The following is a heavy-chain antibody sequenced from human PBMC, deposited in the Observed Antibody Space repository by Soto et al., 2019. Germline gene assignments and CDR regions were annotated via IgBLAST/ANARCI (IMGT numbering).Heavy chain of an antibody. CDR1: GFTFSDHY. CDR3: ASPHRRATDWSYF. Sequence: EVQLVESGGGLVQPGGSLRLSCAASGFTFSDHYMDWVRQAPGKGLEWVGRIRNKRNGYLTEYAASVQGRCTVSRDDSRNSLFLQMNTLNTEDTALDFCASPHRRATDWSYFWGQGTLVTVSS. V-gene: IGHV3-72*01. CDR2: IRNKRNGYLT. D-gene: IGHD3-9*01. J-gene: IGHJ4*02.